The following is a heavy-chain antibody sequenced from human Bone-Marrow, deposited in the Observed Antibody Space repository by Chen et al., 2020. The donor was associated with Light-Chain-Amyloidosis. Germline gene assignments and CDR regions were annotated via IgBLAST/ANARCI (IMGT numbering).Heavy chain of an antibody. D-gene: IGHD1-26*01. CDR1: GFSLSEFS. CDR2: ISGSGATI. Sequence: EAQLVDSGGGLVQTGGSMRLSCAASGFSLSEFSMNWVRQAPGQGLQRVSSISGSGATIFYAGSVQGRFSISRDIDKNLVFLQLDNLREGDTALYYCVREDVSGPYSYTFDIWGQGTMVTVSS. J-gene: IGHJ3*02. CDR3: VREDVSGPYSYTFDI. V-gene: IGHV3-48*03.